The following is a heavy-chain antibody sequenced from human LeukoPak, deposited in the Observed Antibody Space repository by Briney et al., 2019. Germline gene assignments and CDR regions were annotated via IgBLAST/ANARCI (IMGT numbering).Heavy chain of an antibody. CDR1: GYTFTRYY. D-gene: IGHD4-17*01. Sequence: ASVTVSFKASGYTFTRYYMHWVRQAPGQGREWMGRINPNSGGTNYAHKFQGRVTMTRDTSISTASMELSRRTAHDTDPYFFPPDYGDCDCWGRGTLVTVCS. V-gene: IGHV1-2*05. J-gene: IGHJ4*02. CDR3: PPDYGDCDC. CDR2: INPNSGGT.